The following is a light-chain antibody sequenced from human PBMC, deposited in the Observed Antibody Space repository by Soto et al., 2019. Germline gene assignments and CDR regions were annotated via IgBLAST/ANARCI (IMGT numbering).Light chain of an antibody. J-gene: IGLJ1*01. CDR3: TSYTSIATRV. Sequence: QSALTQPASVSGSPGQSITIPCTGTSSDVGGYNYVSWYQHHPGKAPKLIIYEVSNRPSWISDRFSGSKSGNTASLTISWLQPDDEADYYCTSYTSIATRVFGTGTKLTVL. CDR2: EVS. CDR1: SSDVGGYNY. V-gene: IGLV2-14*01.